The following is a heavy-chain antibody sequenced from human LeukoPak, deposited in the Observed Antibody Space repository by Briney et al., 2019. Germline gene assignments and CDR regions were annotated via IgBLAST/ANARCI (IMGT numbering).Heavy chain of an antibody. CDR3: ARVHHERLRLDV. CDR2: IHYSEST. D-gene: IGHD2-21*02. J-gene: IGHJ6*02. Sequence: SETLSLTCTASGGSINSGDYFWSWIRQHPGKGLEWIGYIHYSESTHYNPSLKTRITISLDRSKNEFSLKLSSVTAADTAVYYCARVHHERLRLDVWGQGTTVTVSS. CDR1: GGSINSGDYF. V-gene: IGHV4-31*03.